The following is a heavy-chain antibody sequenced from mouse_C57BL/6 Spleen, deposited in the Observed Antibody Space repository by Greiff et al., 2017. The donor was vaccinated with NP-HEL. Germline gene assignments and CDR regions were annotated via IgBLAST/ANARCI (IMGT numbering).Heavy chain of an antibody. D-gene: IGHD2-2*01. CDR3: AREELYGYGYAMDY. CDR2: IYIGNGYT. Sequence: EVMLVESGAELVRPGSSVKMSCKTSGYTFTSYGINWVKQRPGQGLEWIGYIYIGNGYTEYNEKFKGKATLTSDTSSSTAYMQLSSLTSEDSAIYVCAREELYGYGYAMDYWGQGTSVTVSS. V-gene: IGHV1-58*01. J-gene: IGHJ4*01. CDR1: GYTFTSYG.